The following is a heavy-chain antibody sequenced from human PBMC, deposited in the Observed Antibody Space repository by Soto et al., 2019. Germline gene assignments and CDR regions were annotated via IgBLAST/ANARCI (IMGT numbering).Heavy chain of an antibody. CDR2: INPSGGST. D-gene: IGHD2-8*01. V-gene: IGHV1-46*01. Sequence: ASVKVSCKASGYTFTSYYMHWVRQAPGQGLEWMGIINPSGGSTSYAQKFQGRVTMTRDTSTSTVYMELSSLRSEDTAVYYCARSDIVLMVYVTFPGMDVWGKGTTVTVSS. J-gene: IGHJ6*04. CDR3: ARSDIVLMVYVTFPGMDV. CDR1: GYTFTSYY.